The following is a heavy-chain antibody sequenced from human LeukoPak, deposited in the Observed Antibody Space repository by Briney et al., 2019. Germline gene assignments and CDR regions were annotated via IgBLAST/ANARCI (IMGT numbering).Heavy chain of an antibody. D-gene: IGHD2-15*01. CDR2: ISGSGGST. CDR3: AKSGDYYYYYYMDV. CDR1: GFTFSSYA. Sequence: GGSLRLPCAASGFTFSSYAMSWVRQAPGKGLEWVSAISGSGGSTYYADSVKGRFTISRDNSKNTLYLQMNSLRAEDTAVYYCAKSGDYYYYYYMDVWGKGTTVTVSS. V-gene: IGHV3-23*01. J-gene: IGHJ6*03.